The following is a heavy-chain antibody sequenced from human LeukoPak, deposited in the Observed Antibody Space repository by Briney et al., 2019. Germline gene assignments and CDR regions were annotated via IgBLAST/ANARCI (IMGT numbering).Heavy chain of an antibody. V-gene: IGHV3-23*01. CDR3: AKGIYSSGWSYFDY. CDR2: LSGSGITT. D-gene: IGHD6-19*01. CDR1: GFTFSNSA. J-gene: IGHJ4*01. Sequence: TRGSLRLSCAASGFTFSNSAMSWVRQAPGKGLEWVSTLSGSGITTYYADSVKGRFTISRDNSKNTLYLQMNSLRAEDTAVYYCAKGIYSSGWSYFDYWGHGTLVTVSS.